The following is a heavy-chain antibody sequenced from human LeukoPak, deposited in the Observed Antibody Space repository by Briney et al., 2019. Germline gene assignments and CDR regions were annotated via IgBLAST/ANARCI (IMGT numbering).Heavy chain of an antibody. Sequence: ASVNVSCKASGYTFTSYGISWVRQAPGQGLEWMGWISAYNGNTNYAQKLQGRVTMTTDTSTSTAYMELRSLRSDDTAVYYCARGGTMIVVVITHEYYFDYWGQGTLVTVSS. D-gene: IGHD3-22*01. CDR1: GYTFTSYG. CDR3: ARGGTMIVVVITHEYYFDY. J-gene: IGHJ4*02. V-gene: IGHV1-18*01. CDR2: ISAYNGNT.